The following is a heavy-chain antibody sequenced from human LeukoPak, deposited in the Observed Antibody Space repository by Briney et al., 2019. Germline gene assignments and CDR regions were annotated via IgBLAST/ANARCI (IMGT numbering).Heavy chain of an antibody. J-gene: IGHJ5*02. Sequence: SETLSLTCTVSGGSVSSGSYYWSWIRQPPGKGLEWIGYIYYSGSTNYNPSLKSRVTISVDTSKNQFSLKLSSVTAADTAVYYCARSAYGDYWFDPWGQGTLATVSS. D-gene: IGHD4-17*01. V-gene: IGHV4-61*01. CDR3: ARSAYGDYWFDP. CDR1: GGSVSSGSYY. CDR2: IYYSGST.